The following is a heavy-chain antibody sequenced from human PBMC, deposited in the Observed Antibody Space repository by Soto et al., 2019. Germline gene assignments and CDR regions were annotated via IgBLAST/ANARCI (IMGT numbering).Heavy chain of an antibody. V-gene: IGHV1-18*01. J-gene: IGHJ6*02. CDR3: ARDHSGSYNYYYYGMDV. CDR1: GYTFTSYG. CDR2: ISAYNGNT. D-gene: IGHD1-26*01. Sequence: QVQLVQSGAEVKKPGASVKVSCKASGYTFTSYGISWVRQAPGQGLEWMGWISAYNGNTNYAQKLQGRVTMTTDTTTSTAYMELRSLRSDDTAVYYCARDHSGSYNYYYYGMDVWGQGTTVTVSS.